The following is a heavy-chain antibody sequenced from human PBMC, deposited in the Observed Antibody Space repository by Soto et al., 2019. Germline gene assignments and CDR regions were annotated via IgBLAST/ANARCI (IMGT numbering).Heavy chain of an antibody. CDR2: ISYDGSNQ. V-gene: IGHV3-30-3*01. Sequence: PGGSLRLSCAASGFSFSRHGMHWVRQAPGKGLEWVAVISYDGSNQDYADSVKGRFSISRDNSKNTLDLQMNNLRDEDTAVYYCARDDDNDANALDYWGPGTLVTVSS. CDR3: ARDDDNDANALDY. CDR1: GFSFSRHG. J-gene: IGHJ4*02.